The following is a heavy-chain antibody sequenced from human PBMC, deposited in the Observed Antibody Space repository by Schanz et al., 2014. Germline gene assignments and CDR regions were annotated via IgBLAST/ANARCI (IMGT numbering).Heavy chain of an antibody. CDR2: ITGSGSKT. D-gene: IGHD5-12*01. CDR1: GFVFRTFA. J-gene: IGHJ3*02. V-gene: IGHV3-23*01. CDR3: AGAVATIRADSFDI. Sequence: EVQLLESGGTVVQPGGSLRVSCAASGFVFRTFAMYWVRQAPGKGLEWVSAITGSGSKTYYADSVKGRFTISRDNSRKTLYLQMNSLRADDTAVYYCAGAVATIRADSFDIWGRGTKVTVSS.